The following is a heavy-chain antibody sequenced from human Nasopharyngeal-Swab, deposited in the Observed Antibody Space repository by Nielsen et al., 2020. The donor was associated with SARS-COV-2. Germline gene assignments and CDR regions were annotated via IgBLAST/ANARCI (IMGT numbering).Heavy chain of an antibody. V-gene: IGHV1-69*06. CDR1: GGTFSSYA. J-gene: IGHJ6*02. D-gene: IGHD2-2*01. CDR3: ARDCGSTSCQYYYYGMDV. CDR2: IIPIFGTA. Sequence: SVKVSCKASGGTFSSYAISWVRQAPGQGLEWMGGIIPIFGTANYAQKFQGRVTITADKSTSTAYMELSSLRSEDTAVYYCARDCGSTSCQYYYYGMDVWGQGTTITVSS.